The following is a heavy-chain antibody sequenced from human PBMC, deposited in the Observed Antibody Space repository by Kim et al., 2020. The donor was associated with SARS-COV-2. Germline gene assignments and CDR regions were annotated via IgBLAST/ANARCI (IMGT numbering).Heavy chain of an antibody. CDR2: INHSGST. D-gene: IGHD3-16*02. CDR3: ARAVAYDYVWGSYRFTPGVRWFDP. CDR1: GGSFSGYY. Sequence: SETLSLTCAVYGGSFSGYYWSWIRQPPGKGLEWIGEINHSGSTNYNPSLKSRVTISVDTSKNQFSLKLSSVTAADTAVYYCARAVAYDYVWGSYRFTPGVRWFDPWGQGTLVTVSS. J-gene: IGHJ5*02. V-gene: IGHV4-34*01.